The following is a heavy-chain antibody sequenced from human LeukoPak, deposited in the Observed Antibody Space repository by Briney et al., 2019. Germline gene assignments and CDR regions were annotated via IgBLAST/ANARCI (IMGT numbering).Heavy chain of an antibody. CDR2: INHSGST. D-gene: IGHD3-10*01. CDR1: GGSFSGYY. Sequence: SETLSLTCAVYGGSFSGYYWSWIRQPPGKGLEWIGEINHSGSTNYNPSLKSRVTISVDTSKNQFSLKLSAVTAADTAVYYCASVRRGFGESSKYYSYYYMDVWGNGTTVTISS. V-gene: IGHV4-34*01. J-gene: IGHJ6*03. CDR3: ASVRRGFGESSKYYSYYYMDV.